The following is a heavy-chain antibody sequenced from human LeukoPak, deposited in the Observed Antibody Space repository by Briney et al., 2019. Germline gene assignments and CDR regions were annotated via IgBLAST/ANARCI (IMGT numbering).Heavy chain of an antibody. CDR1: GLTFTDYW. J-gene: IGHJ4*02. Sequence: QPGRSLRLSCAASGLTFTDYWMHWVRQAPGKGLVWVSIINTDTRGTYYADSVNGRFTIYRDNDKNTLYLQMNSPRAEDTAVYYCARAGAYHFDNWGQGTLVTVSS. D-gene: IGHD3-16*01. V-gene: IGHV3-74*01. CDR2: INTDTRGT. CDR3: ARAGAYHFDN.